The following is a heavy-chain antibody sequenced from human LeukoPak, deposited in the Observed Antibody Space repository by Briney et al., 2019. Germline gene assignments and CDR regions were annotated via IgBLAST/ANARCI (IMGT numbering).Heavy chain of an antibody. CDR3: ARRYSYGYGGPDY. Sequence: GGSLRLSCAASGFTVSSNYMSWVSQAPGKGLEWVSVIYSGGSTYYADSVKGRFTISRDNSKNTLYLQMNSLRAEDTAVYYCARRYSYGYGGPDYWGQGTLVTVSS. J-gene: IGHJ4*02. V-gene: IGHV3-66*04. D-gene: IGHD5-18*01. CDR2: IYSGGST. CDR1: GFTVSSNY.